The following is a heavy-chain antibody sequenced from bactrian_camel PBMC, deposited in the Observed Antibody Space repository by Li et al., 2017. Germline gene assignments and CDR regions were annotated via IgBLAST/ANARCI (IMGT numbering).Heavy chain of an antibody. CDR2: ISAGDAI. CDR1: EYTASTNC. D-gene: IGHD7*01. J-gene: IGHJ4*01. V-gene: IGHV3S6*01. CDR3: ATRWSFTRGWSDKLMYND. Sequence: HVQLVESGGRSVQAGGSLKLSCELSEYTASTNCMTWFRQAPGKEREGVAGISAGDAIYYADSAKGRFTISRERAKNTVYLQMNSLKPEDTGMYYCATRWSFTRGWSDKLMYNDWGQGTQVTV.